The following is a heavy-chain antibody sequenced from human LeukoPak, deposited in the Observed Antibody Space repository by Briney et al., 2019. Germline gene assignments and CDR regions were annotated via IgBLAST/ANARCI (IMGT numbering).Heavy chain of an antibody. CDR1: GYTFTGYY. Sequence: EASVKVSRKASGYTFTGYYMHLVRQAPGQGSEWMGWINPNSGGTNYAQKFQGRVTMTRDTSISTAYMELSRLRSDDTAVYYCAREGYYDYVWGSYRYRWFDPWGQGTLVTVSS. CDR3: AREGYYDYVWGSYRYRWFDP. CDR2: INPNSGGT. J-gene: IGHJ5*02. D-gene: IGHD3-16*02. V-gene: IGHV1-2*02.